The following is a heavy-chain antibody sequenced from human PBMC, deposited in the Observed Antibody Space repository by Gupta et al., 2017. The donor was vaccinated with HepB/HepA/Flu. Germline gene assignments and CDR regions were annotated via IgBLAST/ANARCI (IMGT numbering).Heavy chain of an antibody. CDR1: GFTFSSYR. Sequence: QVQLVESGGGVVQPGRSLRLTCAASGFTFSSYRMHWVRQAPGKGREWVAVISYDGSNKYYADSVKGRFTISRDNSKNTLYLQMNSLRAEDTAVYYCAKVASSSSGLYYYYYMDVWGKGTTVTVSS. D-gene: IGHD6-6*01. J-gene: IGHJ6*03. V-gene: IGHV3-30*18. CDR2: ISYDGSNK. CDR3: AKVASSSSGLYYYYYMDV.